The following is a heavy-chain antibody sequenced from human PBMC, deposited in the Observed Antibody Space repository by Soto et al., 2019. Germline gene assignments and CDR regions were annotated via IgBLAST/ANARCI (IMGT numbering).Heavy chain of an antibody. Sequence: ASLKVSCKASGYTFTNNDVSWVRQATGQGLEWMGWMNPGSGDTGYAQKFQGRVTMTRDISTATAYMELSSLTSEDTAIYYCARMASFGSLNWFDPWGQGTLVTVSS. V-gene: IGHV1-8*01. CDR3: ARMASFGSLNWFDP. D-gene: IGHD3-10*01. CDR2: MNPGSGDT. CDR1: GYTFTNND. J-gene: IGHJ5*02.